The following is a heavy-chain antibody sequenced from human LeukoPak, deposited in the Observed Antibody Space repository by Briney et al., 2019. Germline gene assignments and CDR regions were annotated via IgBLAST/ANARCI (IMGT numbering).Heavy chain of an antibody. V-gene: IGHV3-30*18. CDR1: GFTLSGYG. D-gene: IGHD3-22*01. J-gene: IGHJ4*02. CDR2: TSHDGSNE. CDR3: AKDHWTDSSGPHFDY. Sequence: GGSLRLSCATSGFTLSGYGMHWVRQTPGKGLEWVAATSHDGSNEYYADSVKGRFTVSRDNSRDTVYLQMSSLRPEDTAVYYCAKDHWTDSSGPHFDYWGQGTLVTVSS.